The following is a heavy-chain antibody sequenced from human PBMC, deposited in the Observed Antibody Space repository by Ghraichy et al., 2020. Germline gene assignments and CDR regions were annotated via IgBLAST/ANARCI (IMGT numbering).Heavy chain of an antibody. CDR1: GFTFSRYA. D-gene: IGHD2-15*01. V-gene: IGHV3-23*01. J-gene: IGHJ4*02. CDR3: AKGIAVAGTPRAPYDS. Sequence: LSLTCAASGFTFSRYAMSWVRQAPGKGLEWVSAISGGGGSTYYADSVKGRFTISRDNSKSTLFLQMSSLSVDDTAVYYCAKGIAVAGTPRAPYDSWGQGTLVTVSS. CDR2: ISGGGGST.